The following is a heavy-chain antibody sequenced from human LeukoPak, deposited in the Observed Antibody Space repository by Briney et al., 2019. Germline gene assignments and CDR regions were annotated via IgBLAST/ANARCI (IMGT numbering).Heavy chain of an antibody. V-gene: IGHV4-34*01. CDR3: ARSAGYCSGGSCYRAGNFDY. D-gene: IGHD2-15*01. CDR1: GGSFSGYY. J-gene: IGHJ4*02. Sequence: SETLSLTCAVYGGSFSGYYWSWIRQPPGKGLEWIGEINHSGGTNYNPSLKSRVTISVDTSKNQFSLKLSSVTAADTAVYYCARSAGYCSGGSCYRAGNFDYWGQGTLVTVSS. CDR2: INHSGGT.